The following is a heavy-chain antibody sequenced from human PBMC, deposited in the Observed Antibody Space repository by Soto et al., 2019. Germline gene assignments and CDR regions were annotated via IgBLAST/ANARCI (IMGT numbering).Heavy chain of an antibody. J-gene: IGHJ4*02. V-gene: IGHV4-34*01. CDR1: GGSCSGYY. CDR2: INHSGST. D-gene: IGHD2-15*01. Sequence: QVQLQQWGAGLLKPSETLSLTCAVYGGSCSGYYWSWIRQPPGKGLEWIGEINHSGSTNYNPSLKSRVTISVDTSKNQFSLKLSSVTAADTAVYYCAIVRGYCSGGSCYYFDYWGQGTLVTVSS. CDR3: AIVRGYCSGGSCYYFDY.